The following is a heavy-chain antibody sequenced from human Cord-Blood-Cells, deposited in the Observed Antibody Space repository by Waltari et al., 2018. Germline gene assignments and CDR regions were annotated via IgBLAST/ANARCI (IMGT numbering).Heavy chain of an antibody. J-gene: IGHJ4*02. CDR2: ISYDGSNK. V-gene: IGHV3-30*18. CDR1: GFTLSSYG. CDR3: AKDSRVNPFDY. Sequence: QVQLVDCGGGVVQPGRSLRLRCADSGFTLSSYGMHRVRQAPGKGLGWVAVISYDGSNKYYADSVKGRFTISRDNSKNTLYLQMNSLRAEDTAVYYCAKDSRVNPFDYWGQGTLVTVSS. D-gene: IGHD5-18*01.